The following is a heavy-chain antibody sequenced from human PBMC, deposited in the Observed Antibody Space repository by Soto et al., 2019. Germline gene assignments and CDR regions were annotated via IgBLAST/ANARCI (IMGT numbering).Heavy chain of an antibody. D-gene: IGHD2-2*01. Sequence: GGSLRLSCAASGFTFDDYAMHWVRQAPGKGLEWVSGISWNSGSIGYADSVKGRFTISRDNAKNSLYLQMNSLRAEDTALYYCAKGGYCSSTSCHAEYFQHWGQGTLVTVSS. CDR1: GFTFDDYA. CDR2: ISWNSGSI. V-gene: IGHV3-9*01. J-gene: IGHJ1*01. CDR3: AKGGYCSSTSCHAEYFQH.